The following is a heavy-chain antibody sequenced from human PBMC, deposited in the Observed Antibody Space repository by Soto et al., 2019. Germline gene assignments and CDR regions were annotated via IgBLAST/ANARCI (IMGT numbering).Heavy chain of an antibody. CDR1: GYTFTSYD. J-gene: IGHJ5*02. Sequence: QVQLVQSGAEVKKPGASVKVSCKASGYTFTSYDINWVRQATGQGLEWMGWMNPNSGNTGYAQKFQGRVTMTRNTAISTAYMELSSLRSEDTAVYYCARRLPYGDRLRGNGFDPWGQGTLVTVSS. CDR3: ARRLPYGDRLRGNGFDP. V-gene: IGHV1-8*01. CDR2: MNPNSGNT. D-gene: IGHD4-17*01.